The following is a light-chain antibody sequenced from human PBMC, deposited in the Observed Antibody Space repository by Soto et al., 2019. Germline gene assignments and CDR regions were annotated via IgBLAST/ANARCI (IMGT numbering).Light chain of an antibody. V-gene: IGLV1-44*01. J-gene: IGLJ3*02. CDR3: AAWDDSLNGHWV. CDR2: SNN. Sequence: QPVLTQPPSASGTPGQRVTISCSGSSSNIGSNTVNWYQQLPGTAPKLLIYSNNQRPSGVPDRFSGSKSGTSASLAISGLQSEDEADYYCAAWDDSLNGHWVFGGGTKLT. CDR1: SSNIGSNT.